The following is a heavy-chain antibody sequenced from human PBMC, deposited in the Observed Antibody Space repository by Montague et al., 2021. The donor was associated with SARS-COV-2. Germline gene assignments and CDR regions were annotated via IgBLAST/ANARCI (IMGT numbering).Heavy chain of an antibody. V-gene: IGHV2-70*11. J-gene: IGHJ4*02. Sequence: PALVKPTQTLTLTCTFSGFSLSTSGMCASWIRQPPGKALEWLARIDWDDDKYYSTSLKTRLTISKDTSKNQVVLTMTNMDPVDTATYYCARIHIAAAGTGLDYWGQGTLVTVSS. CDR2: IDWDDDK. CDR3: ARIHIAAAGTGLDY. CDR1: GFSLSTSGMC. D-gene: IGHD6-13*01.